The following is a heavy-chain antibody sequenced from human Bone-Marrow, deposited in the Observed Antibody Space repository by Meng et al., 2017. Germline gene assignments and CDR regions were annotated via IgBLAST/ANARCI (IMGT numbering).Heavy chain of an antibody. V-gene: IGHV3-48*03. Sequence: GESLKISCAASGLTFSSYEMNWVRQAPGKGLEWVSYISSGGDTIYYADSVKGRFTISRDNAKNSLFLQMNSLRAEDTAVDYCATNYYYDSTAYYRDYWGLGTLVTVSS. CDR1: GLTFSSYE. J-gene: IGHJ4*02. CDR3: ATNYYYDSTAYYRDY. CDR2: ISSGGDTI. D-gene: IGHD3-22*01.